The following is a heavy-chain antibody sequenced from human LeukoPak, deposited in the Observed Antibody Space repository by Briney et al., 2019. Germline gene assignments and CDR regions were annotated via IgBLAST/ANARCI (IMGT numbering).Heavy chain of an antibody. CDR1: GGSISRGDYS. CDR3: ARGDSSGYFYEGDAFDI. CDR2: IYHSGNT. D-gene: IGHD3-22*01. V-gene: IGHV4-30-2*01. Sequence: PWETLSLTCGVSGGSISRGDYSWSWIRQPPGKGLEWLGYIYHSGNTYYNPSLKSRVTISVDRSKNHFSLKLRSVTAADTAVYYCARGDSSGYFYEGDAFDIWGQGTMVTVSS. J-gene: IGHJ3*02.